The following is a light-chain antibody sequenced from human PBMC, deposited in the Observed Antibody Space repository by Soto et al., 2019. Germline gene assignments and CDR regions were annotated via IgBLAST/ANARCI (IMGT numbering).Light chain of an antibody. CDR2: AAY. Sequence: AIRMTQSPSSFSASTGDRVTITCRASQGISSYLAWYQQKQGKAPKLLIYAAYTLQSGVPSRFSGSRSGTDFTLTFCCLQSEDFATYYCQQYYSYPQTFGQGTKVDIK. V-gene: IGKV1-8*01. CDR1: QGISSY. CDR3: QQYYSYPQT. J-gene: IGKJ1*01.